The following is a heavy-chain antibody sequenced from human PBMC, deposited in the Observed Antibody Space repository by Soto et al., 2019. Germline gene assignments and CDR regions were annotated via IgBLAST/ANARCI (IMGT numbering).Heavy chain of an antibody. CDR2: IYRTGST. CDR3: ASRDPGTSVDY. CDR1: GGSFTSNNW. D-gene: IGHD1-7*01. V-gene: IGHV4-4*02. J-gene: IGHJ4*02. Sequence: ETLSLTCAVSGGSFTSNNWWTWVRQPPGQGLEWIGEIYRTGSTNYNPSLKSRVTISLDKSENQFSLKVTSLTAADTAVYYCASRDPGTSVDYWGQGALVTVSS.